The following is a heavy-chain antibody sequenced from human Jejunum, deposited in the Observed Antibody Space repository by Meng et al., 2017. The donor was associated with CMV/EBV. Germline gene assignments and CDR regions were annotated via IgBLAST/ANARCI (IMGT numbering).Heavy chain of an antibody. D-gene: IGHD1-14*01. CDR3: ARDLPGGTKGTWLDL. CDR1: GYLFNNYG. V-gene: IGHV1-18*01. J-gene: IGHJ5*02. CDR2: ISDYNGNT. Sequence: QVWQEQSVAEVTKPEASVKVFCKASGYLFNNYGVSWVRQARGQGPEGMGWISDYNGNTNYAQNFQGRFTMTTDTSTSTAYMELRSLRSDDTAVYYCARDLPGGTKGTWLDLWGQGTLVTVSS.